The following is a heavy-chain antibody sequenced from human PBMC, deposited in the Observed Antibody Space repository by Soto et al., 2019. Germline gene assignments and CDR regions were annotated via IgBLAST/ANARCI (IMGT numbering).Heavy chain of an antibody. V-gene: IGHV3-64D*06. CDR2: ISSNGGST. J-gene: IGHJ5*02. Sequence: PGGSLRLSCTAFGFTFSNAWMTWVRQAPGKGLEYVSAISSNGGSTYYADSVKGRFTISRDNSKNTLYLQMSSLRAEDTAVYYCVKERAYPWWFDPWGQGTLVTVSS. CDR1: GFTFSNAW. CDR3: VKERAYPWWFDP.